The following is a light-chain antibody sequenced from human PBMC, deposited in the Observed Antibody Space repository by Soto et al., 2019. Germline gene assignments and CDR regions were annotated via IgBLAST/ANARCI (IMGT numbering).Light chain of an antibody. J-gene: IGKJ4*01. CDR2: AAS. Sequence: EIVMTQSPATRSVSPGERVTLSCRASQSVSSSLAWYQQKPGQAPRLLIYAASSRATGVPARFSGSGSGTEFTLTISSLQSEDFAVYYCQQYNNWVTFGGGTQVEIK. V-gene: IGKV3-15*01. CDR1: QSVSSS. CDR3: QQYNNWVT.